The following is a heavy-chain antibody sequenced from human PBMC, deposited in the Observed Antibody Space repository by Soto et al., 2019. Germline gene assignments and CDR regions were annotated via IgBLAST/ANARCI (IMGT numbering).Heavy chain of an antibody. CDR1: GGSINDNY. CDR3: ARANWYFDY. J-gene: IGHJ4*02. Sequence: SETLSLTCTVSGGSINDNYWSWIRQPPGQGLEWIGYIYYSGSTNYSPSLKSRVTISVDTSKNQFSLKLSSLTAADTAIYYCARANWYFDYRGQGTLVTLSS. CDR2: IYYSGST. D-gene: IGHD7-27*01. V-gene: IGHV4-59*13.